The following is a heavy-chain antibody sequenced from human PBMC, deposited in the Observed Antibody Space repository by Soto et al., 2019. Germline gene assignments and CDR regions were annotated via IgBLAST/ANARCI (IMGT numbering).Heavy chain of an antibody. J-gene: IGHJ6*02. Sequence: ASVKVSCKASGYTFTSYDINSVRQATGQGLEWMGWMNPNSGNTGYAQKFQGRVTMTRNTSISTAYMELSSLRSEDTAVYYCARWPDGYYYYGLDVWGQGTTVTVSS. CDR3: ARWPDGYYYYGLDV. CDR1: GYTFTSYD. CDR2: MNPNSGNT. V-gene: IGHV1-8*01.